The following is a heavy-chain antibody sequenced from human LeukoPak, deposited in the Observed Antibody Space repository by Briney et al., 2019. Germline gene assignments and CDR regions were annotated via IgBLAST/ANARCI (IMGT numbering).Heavy chain of an antibody. CDR1: GGSISSYY. CDR2: IYYSGST. Sequence: SETLSLTCTVSGGSISSYYWSWIRQPPGKGLERIGYIYYSGSTNYNPSLKSRVTISVDTSKNQFSLKLSSVTAADTAVYYCARDSDYDSSGYAFDIWGQGTMVTVSS. D-gene: IGHD3-22*01. J-gene: IGHJ3*02. CDR3: ARDSDYDSSGYAFDI. V-gene: IGHV4-59*01.